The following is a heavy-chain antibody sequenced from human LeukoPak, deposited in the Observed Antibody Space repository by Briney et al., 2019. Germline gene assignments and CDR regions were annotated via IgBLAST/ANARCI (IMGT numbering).Heavy chain of an antibody. D-gene: IGHD3-10*01. CDR2: IIPIFGTA. Sequence: SVKVSCKASGGTFSSYAISWVRQAPGRGLEWMGGIIPIFGTANYAQKFQGRVTITTDESTSTAYMELSSLRSEDTAVYYCARERDYYGSGSYYNPRWFDYWGQGTLVTVSS. J-gene: IGHJ4*02. CDR1: GGTFSSYA. V-gene: IGHV1-69*05. CDR3: ARERDYYGSGSYYNPRWFDY.